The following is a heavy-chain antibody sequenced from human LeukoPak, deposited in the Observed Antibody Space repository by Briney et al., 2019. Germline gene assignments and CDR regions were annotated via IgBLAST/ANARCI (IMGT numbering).Heavy chain of an antibody. Sequence: PGGSLRLSCAASGFTFSSYAMHWVRQAPGKGLEWVAVISYDGSNKYYADSVKGRFTISRDNSKNTLYLQMNSLRAEDTAVYYSATGVVPAARFYYYYYGMDVWGQGTTVTVSS. V-gene: IGHV3-30-3*01. CDR3: ATGVVPAARFYYYYYGMDV. D-gene: IGHD2-2*01. CDR1: GFTFSSYA. J-gene: IGHJ6*02. CDR2: ISYDGSNK.